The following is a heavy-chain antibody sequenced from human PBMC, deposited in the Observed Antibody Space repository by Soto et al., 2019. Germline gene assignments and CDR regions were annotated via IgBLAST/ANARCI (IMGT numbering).Heavy chain of an antibody. CDR3: ARGPLLYYDFWSGYSNPSYGMDV. V-gene: IGHV4-34*01. Sequence: PSETLSLTCAVYGGSFSGYYWSWIRQPPGKGLEWIGEINHSGSTNYNPSLKSRVTISVDTSKNQFSLKLSSVTAADTAVYYCARGPLLYYDFWSGYSNPSYGMDVWGQGXTVTVS. D-gene: IGHD3-3*01. J-gene: IGHJ6*02. CDR1: GGSFSGYY. CDR2: INHSGST.